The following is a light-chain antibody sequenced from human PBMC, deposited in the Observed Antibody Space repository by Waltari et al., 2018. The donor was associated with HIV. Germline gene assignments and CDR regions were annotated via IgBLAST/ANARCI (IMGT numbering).Light chain of an antibody. V-gene: IGKV1D-12*01. CDR3: QQSKIFPYT. CDR2: ATV. CDR1: QDINTW. Sequence: DLPLTQSPSSVSASVGDSVIITSRAIQDINTWLSWYQQKPGKAPKLLIYATVNLQNGVPSRFSGSGSGTEFTLSITNLQPDDFATYYCQQSKIFPYTFGQGTNVEIK. J-gene: IGKJ2*01.